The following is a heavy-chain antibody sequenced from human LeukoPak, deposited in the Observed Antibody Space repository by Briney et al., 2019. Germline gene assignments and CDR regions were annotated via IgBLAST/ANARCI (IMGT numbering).Heavy chain of an antibody. V-gene: IGHV3-13*04. CDR2: IGTADDT. J-gene: IGHJ6*02. CDR3: ARSGYYHYYGLDV. D-gene: IGHD6-13*01. Sequence: PGGALRLSCVASGFTFSSYDLHWVRQTTGKGLEWVSAIGTADDTFYPDSVKGRFTISRDDAKHSLYLQMRNLRVGDTAVYYCARSGYYHYYGLDVWGQGTTVTVSS. CDR1: GFTFSSYD.